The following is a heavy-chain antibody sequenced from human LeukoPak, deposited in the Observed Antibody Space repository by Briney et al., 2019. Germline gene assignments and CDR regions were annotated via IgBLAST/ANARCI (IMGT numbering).Heavy chain of an antibody. CDR2: IYYSGN. Sequence: PSETLSLTCTVSGGSVSSSGSYWGWIRQPPGKGLEWIGSIYYSGNIYNLSLKSRVTISVDTSKNQFSLNLTSVNAADTAMYYCARVMAARREDLDWFDPWGQGTLVTVSS. CDR3: ARVMAARREDLDWFDP. J-gene: IGHJ5*02. D-gene: IGHD6-6*01. V-gene: IGHV4-39*07. CDR1: GGSVSSSGSY.